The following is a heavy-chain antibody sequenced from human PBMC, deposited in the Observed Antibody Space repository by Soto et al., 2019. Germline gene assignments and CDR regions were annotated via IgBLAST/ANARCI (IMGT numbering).Heavy chain of an antibody. CDR3: ARQSGGSGSYYSLKYYYYYGMDV. CDR1: GGSISSSSYY. J-gene: IGHJ6*02. CDR2: IYYSGST. Sequence: SETLSLTCTVSGGSISSSSYYWGWIRQPPGKGLEWIGSIYYSGSTYYNPSLKSRVTISVDTSKNQFSLKLSSVTAADTAVYYCARQSGGSGSYYSLKYYYYYGMDVWGQGTTVTVSS. V-gene: IGHV4-39*01. D-gene: IGHD3-10*01.